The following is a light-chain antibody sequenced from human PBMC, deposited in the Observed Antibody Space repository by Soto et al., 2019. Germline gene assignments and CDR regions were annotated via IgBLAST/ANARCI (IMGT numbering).Light chain of an antibody. CDR1: QSVSSTF. V-gene: IGKV3-20*01. CDR2: GAS. J-gene: IGKJ1*01. Sequence: EIVLTLSPGTLSLSPGERATLSCGASQSVSSTFLAWYQQKPGQAPRLLIYGASSRATGIPDRFSGGGSGTDFTLTISRLEPEDFAVYFCQQYGSSPRTFGQGTKVDIK. CDR3: QQYGSSPRT.